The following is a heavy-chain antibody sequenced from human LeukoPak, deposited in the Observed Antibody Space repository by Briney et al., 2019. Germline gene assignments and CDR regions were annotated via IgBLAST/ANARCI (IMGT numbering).Heavy chain of an antibody. J-gene: IGHJ4*02. D-gene: IGHD3-3*01. CDR2: ISSSGSTI. V-gene: IGHV3-11*04. CDR1: GFTFSDYY. CDR3: ARVLFAVVNCFDY. Sequence: GASLRLSCAASGFTFSDYYMNWIRQAPGKGLEWVSYISSSGSTIYYADSVKGRFTISRDNAKNSLYLQMNSLRAEDTAVYYCARVLFAVVNCFDYWGQGTLVTVSS.